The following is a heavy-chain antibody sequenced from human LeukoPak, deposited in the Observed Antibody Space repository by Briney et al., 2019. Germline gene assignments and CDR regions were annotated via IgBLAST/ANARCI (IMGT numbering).Heavy chain of an antibody. CDR2: IYYSGST. Sequence: PSETLSLTCTVSGDSISSSSYYWGWIRQPPGKGLEWIGSIYYSGSTYYNPSLKSRVTISVDTSKNQFSLKLSSVTAADTAVYYCARSVEGYCSGGSCYSYYYYMDVWGKGTTVTVSS. D-gene: IGHD2-15*01. V-gene: IGHV4-39*07. J-gene: IGHJ6*03. CDR3: ARSVEGYCSGGSCYSYYYYMDV. CDR1: GDSISSSSYY.